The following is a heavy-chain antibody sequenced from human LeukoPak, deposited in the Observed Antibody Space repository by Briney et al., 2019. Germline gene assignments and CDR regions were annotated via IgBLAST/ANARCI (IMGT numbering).Heavy chain of an antibody. V-gene: IGHV3-21*01. D-gene: IGHD2-2*01. CDR2: ITSSSSNI. J-gene: IGHJ4*02. Sequence: GGSLRLSCAASGFTFSSFGMHWVRQAPGKGLEWESSITSSSSNIYYADSVKGRFSISRDNAKNSLYLQMNSLRAEDTAVYYCARGYCSSTGCLGGYWGQGTLVTVSS. CDR1: GFTFSSFG. CDR3: ARGYCSSTGCLGGY.